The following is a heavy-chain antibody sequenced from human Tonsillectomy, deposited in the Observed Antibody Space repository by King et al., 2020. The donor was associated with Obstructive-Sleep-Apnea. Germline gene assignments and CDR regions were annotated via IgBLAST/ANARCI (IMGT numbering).Heavy chain of an antibody. D-gene: IGHD1-1*01. Sequence: VQLVESGGGLVQPGGSLRLSCAASGFTFSSYSMNWVRQAPGKGLEWVSYISSSSSTIYYADSVKGRFTISRDNAKNSLYLQMNSLRAEDTAVYYCARPNNWNDGGFNYWGQGTLVTVSS. V-gene: IGHV3-48*04. J-gene: IGHJ4*02. CDR2: ISSSSSTI. CDR3: ARPNNWNDGGFNY. CDR1: GFTFSSYS.